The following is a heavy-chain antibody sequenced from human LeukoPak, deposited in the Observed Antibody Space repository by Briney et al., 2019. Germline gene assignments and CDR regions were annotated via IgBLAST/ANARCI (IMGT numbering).Heavy chain of an antibody. CDR3: ARLLGTRWPPDAFNY. J-gene: IGHJ3*01. CDR2: IYPGDSDT. D-gene: IGHD5-24*01. CDR1: GYSLKCHW. V-gene: IGHV5-51*01. Sequence: GESLKIFLKGSGYSLKCHWNGLGRQMPGKGLEWMGIIYPGDSDTRYSPSFQGQVTISADKSISTDSLQWSSLKASDTAMYYCARLLGTRWPPDAFNYWGQGTMVTVSS.